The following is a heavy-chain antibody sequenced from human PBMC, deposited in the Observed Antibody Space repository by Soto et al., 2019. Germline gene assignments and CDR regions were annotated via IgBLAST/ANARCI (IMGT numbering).Heavy chain of an antibody. V-gene: IGHV3-23*01. CDR3: ARGGATTVTLFDY. CDR2: ISGSGGGT. Sequence: GGSLRLSCAASGFTFSSYAMSWVRQAPGKGLEWVSAISGSGGGTSYADSVKGRFTISRDNSKNTVYLQMNSLRAEDTAVYYCARGGATTVTLFDYWGQGTLVTVSS. J-gene: IGHJ4*02. D-gene: IGHD4-17*01. CDR1: GFTFSSYA.